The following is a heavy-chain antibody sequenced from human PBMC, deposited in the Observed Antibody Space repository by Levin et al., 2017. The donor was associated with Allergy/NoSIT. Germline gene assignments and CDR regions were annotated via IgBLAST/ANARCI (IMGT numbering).Heavy chain of an antibody. CDR3: AKKGALGVASSGWSGFDV. Sequence: GGSLRLSCAASGFIFSSYAMSWVRQAPGKGLEWVSGISGSAGSTWYADSVKGRFTISRDNSKNTVYLEMNSLRAEDTAVYYCAKKGALGVASSGWSGFDVWGQGTMVTVS. CDR2: ISGSAGST. D-gene: IGHD3-22*01. J-gene: IGHJ3*01. CDR1: GFIFSSYA. V-gene: IGHV3-23*01.